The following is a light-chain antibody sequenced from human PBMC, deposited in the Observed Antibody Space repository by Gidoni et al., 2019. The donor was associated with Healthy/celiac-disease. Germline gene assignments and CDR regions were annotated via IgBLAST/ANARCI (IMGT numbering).Light chain of an antibody. Sequence: DIQMPQAPSTLSASVGDRITITCRASQSISSWLAWYQQKPGKDPKILIYKASSLESGVPSSFSGSGSGTEFTLTISRLQPDDFATYYCQQYNSYQRTFGQGTKVEIK. CDR2: KAS. CDR1: QSISSW. CDR3: QQYNSYQRT. V-gene: IGKV1-5*03. J-gene: IGKJ1*01.